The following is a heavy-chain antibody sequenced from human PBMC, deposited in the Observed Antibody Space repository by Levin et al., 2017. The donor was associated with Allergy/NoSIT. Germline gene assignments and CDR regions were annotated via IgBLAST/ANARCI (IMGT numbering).Heavy chain of an antibody. V-gene: IGHV4-34*01. J-gene: IGHJ4*02. CDR3: ARGFLEWRWPKNFYFDS. Sequence: SETLSLTCAVYGGSFGGYYWTWIRQPPGKGLQWIGDSNRGSTSYNASLKSRVTISEDTSKNQFSLKLKSVTAADTAVYYCARGFLEWRWPKNFYFDSWGQGTPVIVSS. CDR1: GGSFGGYY. CDR2: SNRGST. D-gene: IGHD3-3*01.